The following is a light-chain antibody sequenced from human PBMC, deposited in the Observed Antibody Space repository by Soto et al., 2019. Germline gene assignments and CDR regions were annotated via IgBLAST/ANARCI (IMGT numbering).Light chain of an antibody. CDR1: QSFSSNY. J-gene: IGKJ5*01. CDR3: QQYSRAPIT. Sequence: PGEGATLSCRASQSFSSNYLAWYQQKPGQAPRLLIYTASRRATGIPDRFSGSGSGTDFTLTISRLEPEDSAVYYCQQYSRAPITIGQGTRLEIK. CDR2: TAS. V-gene: IGKV3-20*01.